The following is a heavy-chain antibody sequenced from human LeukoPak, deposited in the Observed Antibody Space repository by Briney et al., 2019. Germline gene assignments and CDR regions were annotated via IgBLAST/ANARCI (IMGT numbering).Heavy chain of an antibody. J-gene: IGHJ3*02. V-gene: IGHV4-59*01. CDR3: ARVGYNSAFDI. D-gene: IGHD5-24*01. Sequence: SETLSLTCTVSGGSISTYYWSWIRRPPGKGLEWIGYIFYSGNTNYNPSLKSRVTISVDTSKNQFSLKLSSVTAADTAVYYCARVGYNSAFDIWGQGTMVTVSS. CDR1: GGSISTYY. CDR2: IFYSGNT.